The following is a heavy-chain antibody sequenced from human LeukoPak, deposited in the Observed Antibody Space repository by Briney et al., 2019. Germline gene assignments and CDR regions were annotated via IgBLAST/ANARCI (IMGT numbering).Heavy chain of an antibody. V-gene: IGHV4-59*01. CDR1: GFTFDDYA. J-gene: IGHJ5*02. CDR3: AKQDFDYLGFDP. Sequence: PGGSLRLSCAASGFTFDDYAMHWVRQPPGKGLEWIAYIYYSGSGSTNANPSLKSRVTISIDTSKNQFSLKLSSVTAADTAVYYCAKQDFDYLGFDPWGQGTLVTVSS. D-gene: IGHD3-9*01. CDR2: IYYSGSGST.